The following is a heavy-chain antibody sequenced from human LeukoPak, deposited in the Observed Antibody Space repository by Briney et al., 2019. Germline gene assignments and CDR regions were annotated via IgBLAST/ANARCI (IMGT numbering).Heavy chain of an antibody. D-gene: IGHD5-18*01. Sequence: SETLSLTCPVHGGAFSGLYWSWIRQPPGKGLDWIGEINYSGSTNYNPSLKSRVTISVDTSKNQFSLKLSSVTAADTAVYYCARGGGIQLWYPFDYWGQGTLVTVSS. V-gene: IGHV4-34*01. CDR3: ARGGGIQLWYPFDY. CDR1: GGAFSGLY. CDR2: INYSGST. J-gene: IGHJ4*02.